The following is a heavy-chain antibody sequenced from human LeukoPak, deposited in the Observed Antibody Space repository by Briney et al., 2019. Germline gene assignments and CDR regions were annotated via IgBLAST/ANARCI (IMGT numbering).Heavy chain of an antibody. CDR2: IYPGDSDI. V-gene: IGHV5-51*01. CDR3: ARDLVGPALDAFDI. D-gene: IGHD1-26*01. Sequence: GESLKISCKGSGYTFTSYWIGWVRQMPGKGLEWMGIIYPGDSDIKYNPSFQGQVTISADKSITTAYLQWSSLKASDTAMYYCARDLVGPALDAFDIWGQGTMVTV. CDR1: GYTFTSYW. J-gene: IGHJ3*02.